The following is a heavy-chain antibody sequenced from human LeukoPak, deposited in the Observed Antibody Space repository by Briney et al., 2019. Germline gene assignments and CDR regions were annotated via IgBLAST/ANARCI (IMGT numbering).Heavy chain of an antibody. D-gene: IGHD3-9*01. J-gene: IGHJ4*02. Sequence: SVKVSCKASGGTFSSYAISWVRQAPGQGLEWMGGIIPIFGTANYAQKFQGRVTITADESTSTAYMELSSLRSEDTAVYYCARKGPGTYYDILTGYTHWGQGTLVTVSS. V-gene: IGHV1-69*13. CDR1: GGTFSSYA. CDR2: IIPIFGTA. CDR3: ARKGPGTYYDILTGYTH.